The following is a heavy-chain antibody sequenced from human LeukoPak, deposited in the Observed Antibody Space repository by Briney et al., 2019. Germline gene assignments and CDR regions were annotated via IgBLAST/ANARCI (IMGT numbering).Heavy chain of an antibody. J-gene: IGHJ3*02. CDR2: IYYSGST. CDR3: ARDVVVRAAFDI. V-gene: IGHV4-59*11. Sequence: PGGSLRLSCAASGFIFSDHYMDWVRLAPGKGLEWVGYIYYSGSTNYNPSLKSRVTISVDTSKNQFSLKLSSVTAADTAVYYCARDVVVRAAFDIWGQGTMVTVSS. D-gene: IGHD2-15*01. CDR1: GFIFSDHY.